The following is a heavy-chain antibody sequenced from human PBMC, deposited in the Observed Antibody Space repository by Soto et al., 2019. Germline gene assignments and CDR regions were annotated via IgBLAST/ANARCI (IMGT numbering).Heavy chain of an antibody. CDR1: GGSFSGYY. Sequence: SETLSLTCAVYGGSFSGYYWSWIRQPPGKGLEWIGEINHSGSTNYNPSLKSRVTISVDTSKNQFSLKLSSVTAADTAVYYCARGQGSSWYPAWFDPWGQGTLVTVSS. V-gene: IGHV4-34*01. D-gene: IGHD6-13*01. J-gene: IGHJ5*02. CDR3: ARGQGSSWYPAWFDP. CDR2: INHSGST.